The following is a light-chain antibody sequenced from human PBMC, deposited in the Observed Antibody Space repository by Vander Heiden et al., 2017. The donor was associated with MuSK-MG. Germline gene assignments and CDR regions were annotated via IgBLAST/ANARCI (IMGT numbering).Light chain of an antibody. CDR1: QSVSSN. V-gene: IGKV3-15*01. Sequence: EIVMTQSPATLSVSPGGRVTLSCRASQSVSSNLAWYQQKPGQAPRLLIYGASTRDTGIPARFSGSGYGTEFTLTISSRQSEEFAVYYCQQYKNWPPLTFGGGTKVEIK. J-gene: IGKJ4*01. CDR2: GAS. CDR3: QQYKNWPPLT.